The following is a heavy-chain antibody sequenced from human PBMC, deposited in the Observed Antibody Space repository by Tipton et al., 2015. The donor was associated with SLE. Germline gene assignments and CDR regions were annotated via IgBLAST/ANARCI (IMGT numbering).Heavy chain of an antibody. CDR1: GVSISSYY. D-gene: IGHD6-19*01. Sequence: TLSLTCTVSGVSISSYYWSWIRQTPGKGLEWIGYIYTSGSTNYNPTLKSRVTISGDTSTNQFSLKLSSVTAADTAVYYCARALGGSSGWYGDAFDIWGQGTMVTVSS. J-gene: IGHJ3*02. CDR3: ARALGGSSGWYGDAFDI. CDR2: IYTSGST. V-gene: IGHV4-4*08.